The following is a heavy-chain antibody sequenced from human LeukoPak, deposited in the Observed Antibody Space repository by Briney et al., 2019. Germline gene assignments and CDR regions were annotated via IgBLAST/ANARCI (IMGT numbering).Heavy chain of an antibody. Sequence: SETLSLTCTISGGSISSYYWSWIRQPPGEGLEWIGYIYYRGSTNYSPSLKSRVTISVDTSKNQFSLKLSSVTAADTAVYYCARHYDIDPFDYWGQGTLVTVSS. J-gene: IGHJ4*02. D-gene: IGHD3-9*01. CDR3: ARHYDIDPFDY. CDR2: IYYRGST. V-gene: IGHV4-59*01. CDR1: GGSISSYY.